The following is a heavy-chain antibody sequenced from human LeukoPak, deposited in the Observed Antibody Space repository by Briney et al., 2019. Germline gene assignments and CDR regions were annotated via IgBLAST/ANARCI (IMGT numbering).Heavy chain of an antibody. CDR1: GGTFSSYA. D-gene: IGHD3-10*01. V-gene: IGHV1-69*04. CDR2: IIPILGIA. CDR3: ARGGSVSYYIQLGS. Sequence: ASVKVSCKASGGTFSSYAISWVRQAPGQGLEWMGRIIPILGIANYAQKFQGRVTITADKSTSTAYMELSSLRSEDTAVYYCARGGSVSYYIQLGSWGQGTLVTVSS. J-gene: IGHJ4*02.